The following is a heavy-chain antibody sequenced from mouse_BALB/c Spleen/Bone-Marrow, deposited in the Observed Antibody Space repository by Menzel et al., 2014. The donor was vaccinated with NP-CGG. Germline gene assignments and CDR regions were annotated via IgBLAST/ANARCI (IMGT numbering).Heavy chain of an antibody. D-gene: IGHD2-4*01. J-gene: IGHJ3*01. CDR2: ISSGSNTI. V-gene: IGHV5-17*02. Sequence: EVQLVESGGGLVQPGGSRKLSCAASGFTFSSFGMHWIRQAPEKGLEWVAYISSGSNTIYCEDTVKGRFTISRDNPKNTLFLQMTSLRSEDTAMYYCARRGTMITAGPFAYWGQGTLVTVSA. CDR1: GFTFSSFG. CDR3: ARRGTMITAGPFAY.